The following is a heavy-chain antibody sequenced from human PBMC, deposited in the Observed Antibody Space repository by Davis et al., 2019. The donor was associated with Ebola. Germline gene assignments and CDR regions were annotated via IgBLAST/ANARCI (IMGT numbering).Heavy chain of an antibody. J-gene: IGHJ6*03. V-gene: IGHV4-59*01. CDR1: GGSISSYY. CDR3: ARDSYYYGSGSYYTHTDV. CDR2: IYYSGST. D-gene: IGHD3-10*01. Sequence: SETLSLTCTVSGGSISSYYWSLIRQPPGKGLEWIGYIYYSGSTNYNPSLKSRVTISVDTSKNQFSLKLSSVTAADTAVYYCARDSYYYGSGSYYTHTDVWGKGTTVTVSS.